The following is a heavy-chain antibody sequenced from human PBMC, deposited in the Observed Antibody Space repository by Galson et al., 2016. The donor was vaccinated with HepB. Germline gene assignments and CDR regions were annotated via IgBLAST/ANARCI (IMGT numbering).Heavy chain of an antibody. Sequence: SVKVSCKASGYSFSNYAINWVRQAPGQGLEWMGWMNPSGGHTSFAQKFQGRVTLTMNTSLSTAFMELSGLRSGDMAVYYCARGSVAFDFWGQGTVVTVSS. CDR1: GYSFSNYA. CDR2: MNPSGGHT. J-gene: IGHJ3*01. V-gene: IGHV1-8*02. CDR3: ARGSVAFDF.